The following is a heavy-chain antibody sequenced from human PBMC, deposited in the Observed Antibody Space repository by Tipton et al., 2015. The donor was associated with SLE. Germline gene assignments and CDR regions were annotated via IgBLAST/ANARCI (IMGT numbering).Heavy chain of an antibody. D-gene: IGHD2-2*01. CDR1: GFTFGVYA. J-gene: IGHJ4*02. Sequence: SLRLSCTASGFTFGVYALTWVRPAPGTGLAWVGFIRSNLYGGPTEYATSVKGRFTIPRDDSKSIAYLQMNSLKADDTAVYYCTRVGSSAAKDYWGQVTLVTISS. CDR3: TRVGSSAAKDY. CDR2: IRSNLYGGPT. V-gene: IGHV3-49*04.